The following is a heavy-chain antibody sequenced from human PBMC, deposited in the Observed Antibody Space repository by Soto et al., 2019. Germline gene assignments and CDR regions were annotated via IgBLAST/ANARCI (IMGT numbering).Heavy chain of an antibody. V-gene: IGHV3-23*01. D-gene: IGHD5-12*01. CDR1: GVTFSSSA. CDR3: AKIRGYDLGSTTFQH. J-gene: IGHJ1*01. Sequence: EVQLLESGGGLVQPGGSLRLSCAASGVTFSSSAMSWVRQAPGKGLDWVSAISGNGDTTYYADSVKGRFTISRDISKNTLYLQMNSLRAEDTAVYYCAKIRGYDLGSTTFQHWGQGTLVTVSS. CDR2: ISGNGDTT.